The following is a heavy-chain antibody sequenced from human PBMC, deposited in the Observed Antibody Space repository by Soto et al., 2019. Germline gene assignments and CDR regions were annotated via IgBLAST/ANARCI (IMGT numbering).Heavy chain of an antibody. Sequence: SGARLVNPTQTLTLTCTFSGFSLSTSGMCGSWIRQPPGKALEWLALIDWDDDKYYSTSLKTRLTISKDTSKNQVVLTMTNMDPVDTATYYCARMLRGRVGANPGSLDDLGQGILVIVSS. J-gene: IGHJ4*02. CDR3: ARMLRGRVGANPGSLDD. CDR2: IDWDDDK. V-gene: IGHV2-70*01. D-gene: IGHD1-26*01. CDR1: GFSLSTSGMC.